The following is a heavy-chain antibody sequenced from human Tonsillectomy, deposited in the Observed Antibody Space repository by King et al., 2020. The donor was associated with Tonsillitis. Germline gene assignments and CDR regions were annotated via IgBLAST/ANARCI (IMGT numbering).Heavy chain of an antibody. V-gene: IGHV4-31*03. CDR1: GGSITRDSYY. D-gene: IGHD2-2*01. CDR2: IHYTGST. CDR3: ASATCSSTTCYRPEYFQD. Sequence: VQLQESGPGLVKPSQTLSLTCNVSGGSITRDSYYWSWIRQHPGKGLEWIGYIHYTGSTYYSPSLKSRMTISVDTSKSQFSLNLSSVTAADTAVYYCASATCSSTTCYRPEYFQDWGQGALVAVSS. J-gene: IGHJ1*01.